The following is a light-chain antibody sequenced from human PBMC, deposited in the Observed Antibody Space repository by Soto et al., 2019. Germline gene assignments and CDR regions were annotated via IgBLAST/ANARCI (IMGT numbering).Light chain of an antibody. Sequence: EIVMTQSPATLSVSPGERATLSCRASQSISNNLAWYQQKPGQAPRLVIHSASTRATGIPARFSGSGSGTEFTLTISSLQSEDFAVYYCQHYNTRAAFGTGTKVDIK. CDR3: QHYNTRAA. J-gene: IGKJ3*01. CDR1: QSISNN. CDR2: SAS. V-gene: IGKV3-15*01.